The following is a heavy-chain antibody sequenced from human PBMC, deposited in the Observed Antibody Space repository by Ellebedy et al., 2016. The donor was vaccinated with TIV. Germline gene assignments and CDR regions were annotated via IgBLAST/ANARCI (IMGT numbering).Heavy chain of an antibody. V-gene: IGHV1-69*06. CDR1: GGPFSSYF. D-gene: IGHD6-19*01. CDR2: IIPVFNTA. J-gene: IGHJ4*02. CDR3: AAGFSSGWAEGWGDS. Sequence: SVKVSXKASGGPFSSYFISWVRQAPGQGLEWMGGIIPVFNTADYAQKFQGRVTITADKSTNTAYMELSSLRSEDTAIYFCAAGFSSGWAEGWGDSWGQGTLVTVSS.